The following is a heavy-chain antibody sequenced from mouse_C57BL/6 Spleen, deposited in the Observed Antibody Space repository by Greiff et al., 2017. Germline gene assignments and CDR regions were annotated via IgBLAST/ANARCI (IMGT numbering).Heavy chain of an antibody. CDR1: GYTFTSYW. D-gene: IGHD1-1*01. Sequence: QVQLQQPGAELVRPGTSVKLSCKASGYTFTSYWMHWVKQRPGQGLEWIGVIDPSDSYTNYNQKFKGKATLTVDTSSSTAYMQLSSLTSEDSAVYYCARSRVTTVNDYWGQGTTLTVSS. CDR2: IDPSDSYT. CDR3: ARSRVTTVNDY. J-gene: IGHJ2*01. V-gene: IGHV1-59*01.